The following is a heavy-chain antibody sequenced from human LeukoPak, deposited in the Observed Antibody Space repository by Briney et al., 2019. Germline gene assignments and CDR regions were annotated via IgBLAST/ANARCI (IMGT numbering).Heavy chain of an antibody. CDR3: GKDPNGNFIGAFDF. Sequence: GGSLRLSCAASGFTVYNNYMSWLRQAPGKGPEWGSVIHSDGSTYYADSVKGRFTISRDNSKGTLYLQMDSLRVEDTAVYYCGKDPNGNFIGAFDFWGQGTMVTVSS. CDR1: GFTVYNNY. J-gene: IGHJ3*01. D-gene: IGHD4-23*01. CDR2: IHSDGST. V-gene: IGHV3-53*01.